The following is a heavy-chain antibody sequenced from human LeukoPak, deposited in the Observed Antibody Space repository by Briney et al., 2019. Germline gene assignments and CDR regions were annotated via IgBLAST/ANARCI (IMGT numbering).Heavy chain of an antibody. CDR3: ARELLWFGENKADY. D-gene: IGHD3-10*01. CDR1: GFTFSRNW. CDR2: INSDGTST. V-gene: IGHV3-74*01. J-gene: IGHJ4*02. Sequence: GGSLRLSCTASGFTFSRNWMHWVRQTPGKGLLWVSRINSDGTSTKYADSVKGRFTISRDNAKNTLYLQMKSLRAEDTAVYYCARELLWFGENKADYWGQGTLVTVSS.